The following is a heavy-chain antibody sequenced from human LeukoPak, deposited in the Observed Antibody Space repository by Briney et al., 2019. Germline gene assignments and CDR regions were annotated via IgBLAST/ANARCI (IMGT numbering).Heavy chain of an antibody. CDR1: GFTFSNYA. V-gene: IGHV3-48*02. D-gene: IGHD2-2*01. CDR2: ITTGGNRI. CDR3: ARDYQFAFDI. J-gene: IGHJ3*02. Sequence: GGSLRLSCAASGFTFSNYAMTWVRQAPGKGLEWVSYITTGGNRINYADSVKGRFTISRDNAKNSLYLQMNSLRDEDTAVYYCARDYQFAFDIWGQGTMVTVSA.